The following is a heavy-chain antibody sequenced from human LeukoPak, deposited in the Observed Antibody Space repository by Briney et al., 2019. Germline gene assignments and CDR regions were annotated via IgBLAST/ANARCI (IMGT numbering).Heavy chain of an antibody. J-gene: IGHJ3*01. Sequence: GGSLRLSCAASGSYWMHWVRQAPGKGLVWVSHINSDGSWTSYADSVKGRFTISKDNAKNTVYLQMNNLRAEDTAIYYCAREDGPGFDVWGHGTMVTVSS. CDR3: AREDGPGFDV. V-gene: IGHV3-74*01. CDR1: GSYW. CDR2: INSDGSWT. D-gene: IGHD5-24*01.